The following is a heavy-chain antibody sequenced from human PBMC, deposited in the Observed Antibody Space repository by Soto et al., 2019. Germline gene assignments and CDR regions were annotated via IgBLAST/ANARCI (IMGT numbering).Heavy chain of an antibody. V-gene: IGHV5-51*01. CDR2: MFPWTSDT. J-gene: IGHJ4*02. Sequence: GESLKISCQGSGYTFNSFWIGWVRQMPGEGLEWMGLMFPWTSDTRYSPSFQGHVSISVDRSTGTGYLQWNSLKASDAAMYYCVTTRDGTTFFPHWGQGTPDTVSS. D-gene: IGHD1-7*01. CDR1: GYTFNSFW. CDR3: VTTRDGTTFFPH.